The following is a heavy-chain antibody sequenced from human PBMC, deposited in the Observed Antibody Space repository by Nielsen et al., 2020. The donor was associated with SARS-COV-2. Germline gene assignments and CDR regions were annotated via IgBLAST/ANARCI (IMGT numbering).Heavy chain of an antibody. CDR3: ARGQLVLAYYYYYYMDV. Sequence: SETLSLTCTVSGGSISSGGYYWSWIRQPPGKGLEWIGYIYYSGSTNYNPSLKSRVTISVDTSKNQFSLKLSSVTAADTAVYYCARGQLVLAYYYYYYMDVWGKGTTVTVSS. D-gene: IGHD6-6*01. V-gene: IGHV4-61*08. CDR2: IYYSGST. CDR1: GGSISSGGYY. J-gene: IGHJ6*03.